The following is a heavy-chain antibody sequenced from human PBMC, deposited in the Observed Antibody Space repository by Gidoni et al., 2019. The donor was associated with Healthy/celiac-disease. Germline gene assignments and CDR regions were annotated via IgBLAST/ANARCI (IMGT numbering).Heavy chain of an antibody. Sequence: EVQLVESGGGLVKPGGSLRLSCAASGFPFSSYSMNWVRQAPGKGLEWVSAISSSSSYIYYADSVKGRFTISRDNAKNSLYLQMNSLRAEDTAVYYCARMLVVRNTCGGDCSHDYWGQGTLVTVSS. J-gene: IGHJ4*02. CDR1: GFPFSSYS. CDR2: ISSSSSYI. D-gene: IGHD2-21*02. V-gene: IGHV3-21*01. CDR3: ARMLVVRNTCGGDCSHDY.